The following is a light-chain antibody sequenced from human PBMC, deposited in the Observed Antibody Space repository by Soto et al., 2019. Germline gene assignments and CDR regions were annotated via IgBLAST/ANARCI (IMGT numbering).Light chain of an antibody. CDR1: QSVSSY. J-gene: IGKJ3*01. CDR2: DAS. V-gene: IGKV3-11*01. Sequence: EIVLTQSPATLSLSPGERATLSCRASQSVSSYLAWYQQKPSQAPRLLIYDASNRATGIPARFSGSGSGTDFTLTISSLEPEDFAVYYCQQRSNWPLTTFGPGTKVDIK. CDR3: QQRSNWPLTT.